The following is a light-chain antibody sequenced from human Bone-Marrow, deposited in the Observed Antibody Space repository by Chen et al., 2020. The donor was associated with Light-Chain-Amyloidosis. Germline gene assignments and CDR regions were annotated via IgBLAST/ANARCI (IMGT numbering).Light chain of an antibody. Sequence: QSALTPPASVSASPGQSITISCTGTSSDIGSYNHVSWYQHHPVKAPKVLIYEAIKRPSGVSSRFSGSKSANTASLTISGLQAEDEASFYCCSYAGSDTFVFGGGTMLTVL. CDR3: CSYAGSDTFV. CDR2: EAI. V-gene: IGLV2-23*02. J-gene: IGLJ3*02. CDR1: SSDIGSYNH.